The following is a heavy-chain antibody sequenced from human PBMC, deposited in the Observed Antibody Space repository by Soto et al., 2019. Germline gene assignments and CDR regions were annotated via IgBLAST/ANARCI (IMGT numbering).Heavy chain of an antibody. CDR1: GFTFSSYS. CDR3: ARCMQAYFNYDADNI. V-gene: IGHV3-23*01. CDR2: ITASGGST. Sequence: GGSLRLSCAASGFTFSSYSMTWVRQAPGKGLEWVAHITASGGSTYYADSVRGRFTISRDTSRNTLYLQMNSLRAEDTALYYCARCMQAYFNYDADNIWGQGTMVTVS. J-gene: IGHJ3*02. D-gene: IGHD2-8*01.